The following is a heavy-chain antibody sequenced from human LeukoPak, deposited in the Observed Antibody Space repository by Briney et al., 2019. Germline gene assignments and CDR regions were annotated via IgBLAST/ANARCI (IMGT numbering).Heavy chain of an antibody. V-gene: IGHV4-61*02. CDR1: GGSILCGSYE. CDR2: IYTSGST. J-gene: IGHJ4*02. D-gene: IGHD2-21*02. CDR3: ARGLTDFDY. Sequence: PSQTLSLACSVHGGSILCGSYEWGWFRQPAGNGLEWIGRIYTSGSTKYNPSLKSRVTISVDTSKNQFSLKLSSVTVADTAVYYCARGLTDFDYWGQGTLVTVSS.